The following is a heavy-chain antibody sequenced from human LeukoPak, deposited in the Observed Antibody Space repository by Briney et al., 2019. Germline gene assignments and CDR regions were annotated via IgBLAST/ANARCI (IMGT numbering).Heavy chain of an antibody. J-gene: IGHJ6*03. CDR2: ISAYNGNT. D-gene: IGHD3-10*01. V-gene: IGHV1-18*01. CDR1: GYTFTSFG. CDR3: ARDDPMVRGVIMAKFYYYYYMDV. Sequence: ASVKVSCKASGYTFTSFGISWVRQAPGQGLEWMGWISAYNGNTNYAQKLQGRVTMTTDTSTSTAYMELRSLRSDDTAVYYCARDDPMVRGVIMAKFYYYYYMDVWGKGTTVTISS.